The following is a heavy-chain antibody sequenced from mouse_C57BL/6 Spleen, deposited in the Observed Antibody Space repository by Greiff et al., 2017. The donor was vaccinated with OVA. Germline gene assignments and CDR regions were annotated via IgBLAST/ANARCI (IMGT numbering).Heavy chain of an antibody. CDR2: IWSGGST. CDR1: GFSLTSYG. CDR3: ARNWGYSIPWYFDV. V-gene: IGHV2-2*01. Sequence: QVQLQQSGPGLVQPSQSLSITCTVSGFSLTSYGVHWVRQSPGKGLEWLGVIWSGGSTDYNAAFISSLSISKDNSKSQVFFEMNRLRADDTAIYYCARNWGYSIPWYFDVWGTGTTVTVSS. D-gene: IGHD2-5*01. J-gene: IGHJ1*03.